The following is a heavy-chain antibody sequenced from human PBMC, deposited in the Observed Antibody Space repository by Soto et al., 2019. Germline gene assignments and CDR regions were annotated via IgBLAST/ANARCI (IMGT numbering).Heavy chain of an antibody. CDR1: GASISGFY. CDR3: VRDGTKTLRDWFDP. D-gene: IGHD1-1*01. V-gene: IGHV4-4*07. J-gene: IGHJ5*02. Sequence: LSLTCTVTGASISGFYWSWIRKSAGKGLEWIGRIYATGTTDYNPSLKSRVMMSVDTSKKQFSLKLRSVTAADTAVYYCVRDGTKTLRDWFDPWGQG. CDR2: IYATGTT.